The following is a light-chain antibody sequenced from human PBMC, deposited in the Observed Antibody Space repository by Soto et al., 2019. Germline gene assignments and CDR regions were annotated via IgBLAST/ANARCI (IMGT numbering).Light chain of an antibody. Sequence: VLTQPASVSGSPGQSITISCTGTSSDIGAYNYVSWYQQYPGKAPKLLISRVTNRPSGDSYRFSGSKTGNTASLTISGLQAEDEADYYCFSHRSGDSHVFGTGTKVTVL. J-gene: IGLJ1*01. CDR3: FSHRSGDSHV. V-gene: IGLV2-14*01. CDR2: RVT. CDR1: SSDIGAYNY.